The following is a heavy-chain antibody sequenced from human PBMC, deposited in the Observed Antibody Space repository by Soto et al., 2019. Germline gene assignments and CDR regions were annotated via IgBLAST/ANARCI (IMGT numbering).Heavy chain of an antibody. CDR2: IHPSGAVT. V-gene: IGHV1-46*03. CDR3: TADPANEENDAFDV. D-gene: IGHD1-1*01. J-gene: IGHJ3*01. Sequence: QVQLVQSGAEVKKPGASVKVSCKASGYTFTSYYVHWVRQAPGQGLEWRGIIHPSGAVTNYAQKFQGRVTMTRDTSTSTVYMELSSLRSEDTAVYYCTADPANEENDAFDVWGQGTMVTVSS. CDR1: GYTFTSYY.